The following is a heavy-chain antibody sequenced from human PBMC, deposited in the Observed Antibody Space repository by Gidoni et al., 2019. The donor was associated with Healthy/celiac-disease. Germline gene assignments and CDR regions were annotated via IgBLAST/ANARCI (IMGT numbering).Heavy chain of an antibody. D-gene: IGHD4-17*01. Sequence: QVLLVQSGAEVKKPGSSVKGSCTASACTFTSYAISRVRRDPGQGLEWMGGVIPICGTANYAQKFQGRVTITADESTSTAYMELSSLRSEDTAVYYCARARGGSYGGNSVLDYWGQGTLVTVSS. CDR3: ARARGGSYGGNSVLDY. CDR2: VIPICGTA. CDR1: ACTFTSYA. V-gene: IGHV1-69*01. J-gene: IGHJ4*02.